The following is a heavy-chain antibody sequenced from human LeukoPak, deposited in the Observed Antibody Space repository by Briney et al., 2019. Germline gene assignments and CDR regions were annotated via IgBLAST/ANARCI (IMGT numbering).Heavy chain of an antibody. D-gene: IGHD7-27*01. CDR1: GFTVSSND. V-gene: IGHV3-53*01. J-gene: IGHJ3*02. CDR3: ARILGIRAFDI. Sequence: PGGSLRLSCVAFGFTVSSNDMSWVRQAPGKGLEWVSVIYSGGTTYCADSVKGRFTISRDNSKNTLYLQMNSLRAEDTAVYYCARILGIRAFDIWGQGTMVTVSS. CDR2: IYSGGTT.